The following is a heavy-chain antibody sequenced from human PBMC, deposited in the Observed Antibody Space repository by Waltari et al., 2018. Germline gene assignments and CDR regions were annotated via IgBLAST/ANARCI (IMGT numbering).Heavy chain of an antibody. V-gene: IGHV4-39*07. D-gene: IGHD6-13*01. Sequence: QLQLQESGPGLVKPSETLSLTCTVSGGSISSSSYYWGWIRQPPGKGLEWIGSIYYSGSTYYNPSLKSRVTISVDTSKNQFSLKLSSVTAADTAVYYCAGEGAIAAAGKGMDVWGQGTTVTVSS. CDR3: AGEGAIAAAGKGMDV. CDR2: IYYSGST. J-gene: IGHJ6*02. CDR1: GGSISSSSYY.